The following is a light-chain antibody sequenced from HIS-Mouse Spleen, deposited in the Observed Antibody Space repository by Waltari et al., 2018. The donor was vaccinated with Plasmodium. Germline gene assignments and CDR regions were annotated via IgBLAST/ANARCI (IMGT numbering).Light chain of an antibody. CDR3: YSTDSSGNHRV. CDR1: ALPKNY. J-gene: IGLJ3*02. Sequence: SYDLTQPPSVSVSPGQTARITCSGDALPKNYANWYQQKSGQAPVLVINEDSKRPTGIPKRFSGASSGTMATLTISGAQVEDEADYYCYSTDSSGNHRVFGGGTKLTVL. CDR2: EDS. V-gene: IGLV3-10*01.